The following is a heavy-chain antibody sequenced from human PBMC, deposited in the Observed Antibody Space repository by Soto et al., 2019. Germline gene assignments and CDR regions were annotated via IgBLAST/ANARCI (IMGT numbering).Heavy chain of an antibody. J-gene: IGHJ6*02. Sequence: QVQLVESGGGLVKPGGSLRLSCAASGFTFSDYYMSWIRQAPGKGLEWVSYISSSGSTIYYADSVKGRFTISRDNAKNSLYLQMNSLRAEDTGVYYCARDRGVEMATITLCPPNYFYGMDVWGQGTTVTVSS. D-gene: IGHD5-12*01. CDR2: ISSSGSTI. V-gene: IGHV3-11*01. CDR1: GFTFSDYY. CDR3: ARDRGVEMATITLCPPNYFYGMDV.